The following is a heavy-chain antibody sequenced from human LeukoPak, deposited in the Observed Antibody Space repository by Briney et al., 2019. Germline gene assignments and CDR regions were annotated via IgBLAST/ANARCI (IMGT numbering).Heavy chain of an antibody. V-gene: IGHV4-4*02. CDR3: ARTIFYGSGSYAAFDI. Sequence: HPSETLSLTCAVSGGSISSSNWWSWVRQPPGKGLEWIGEIYHSGSTNYNPSLKSRVTISVDKSKNQFSLKLSSVTAADTAVYYCARTIFYGSGSYAAFDIWGQGTMVTVSS. CDR1: GGSISSSNW. CDR2: IYHSGST. D-gene: IGHD3-10*01. J-gene: IGHJ3*02.